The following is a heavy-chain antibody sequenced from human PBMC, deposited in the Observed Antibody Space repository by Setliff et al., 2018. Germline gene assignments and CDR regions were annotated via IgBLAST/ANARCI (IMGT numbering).Heavy chain of an antibody. CDR1: GGSISSSSYY. J-gene: IGHJ4*02. Sequence: PSETLSLTCTVSGGSISSSSYYWGWIRQPPGKGLEWIGEINQSGSTTYNPSLKGRVTISMDTSKNQFSLKLTSVTAEDTAVYYCARDLGYDFWSGYDYYFDYWGQGTLVTVSS. CDR3: ARDLGYDFWSGYDYYFDY. V-gene: IGHV4-39*07. CDR2: INQSGST. D-gene: IGHD3-3*01.